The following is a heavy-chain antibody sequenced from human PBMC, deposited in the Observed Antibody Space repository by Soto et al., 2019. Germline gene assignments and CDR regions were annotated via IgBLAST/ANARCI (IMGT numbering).Heavy chain of an antibody. CDR1: GGSISSSNG. V-gene: IGHV4-4*02. CDR2: IYHSESH. J-gene: IGHJ5*02. Sequence: QVQLQESGPGLVKPSWTLSLTWAVSGGSISSSNGWRCVRQPQGKGLEWIGEIYHSESHNYNPSLKYPVARSVDKSTKQFSLKLSSVTAADTAVYDCSRTTRGGFDPWGQGTLVTVSS. D-gene: IGHD3-10*01. CDR3: SRTTRGGFDP.